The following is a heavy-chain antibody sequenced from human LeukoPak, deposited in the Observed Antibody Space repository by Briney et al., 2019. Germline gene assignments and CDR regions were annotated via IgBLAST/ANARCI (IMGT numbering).Heavy chain of an antibody. CDR3: AKSRGSGLFDY. CDR2: ISGSGGST. V-gene: IGHV3-23*01. Sequence: GGSLRLSCAASGFTFSSYAMSWVRQAPGKGLEWVSGISGSGGSTYYADSVKGRFTISRDNSKNTLYLQMNSLKAEDTAVYYCAKSRGSGLFDYWGQGTLVTVAS. D-gene: IGHD3-10*01. J-gene: IGHJ4*02. CDR1: GFTFSSYA.